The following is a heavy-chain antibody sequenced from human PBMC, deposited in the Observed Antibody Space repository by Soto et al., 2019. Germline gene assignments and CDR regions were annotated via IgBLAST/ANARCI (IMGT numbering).Heavy chain of an antibody. V-gene: IGHV1-69*13. Sequence: GASVKVYCKASGGTFSSYAISWVRQAPGQGLEWMGGMIPIFGTANYAQKFQGRVTITADESTSTAYMELSSLRSEDTAVYYCARAFEYQLLYSYDYWGQGTLVTVSS. CDR3: ARAFEYQLLYSYDY. J-gene: IGHJ4*02. D-gene: IGHD2-2*02. CDR1: GGTFSSYA. CDR2: MIPIFGTA.